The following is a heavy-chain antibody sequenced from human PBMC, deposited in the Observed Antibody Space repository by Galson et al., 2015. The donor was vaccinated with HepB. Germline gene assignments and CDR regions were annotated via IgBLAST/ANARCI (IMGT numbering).Heavy chain of an antibody. CDR3: ARDQGYCSGITCLIYDY. Sequence: SVKVSCKASEYKFTSYAMNWVRQAPGQGLEWLGWINTNTGNPRYAQGLTGRFVFSLDTSVSTAYLQINSLKEEDTAVYYCARDQGYCSGITCLIYDYWGQGTVVTVS. V-gene: IGHV7-4-1*02. CDR1: EYKFTSYA. CDR2: INTNTGNP. J-gene: IGHJ4*02. D-gene: IGHD2-2*01.